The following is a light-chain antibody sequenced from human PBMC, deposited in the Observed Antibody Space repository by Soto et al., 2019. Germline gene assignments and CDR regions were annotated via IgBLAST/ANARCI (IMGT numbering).Light chain of an antibody. CDR3: QQYDNLPRT. CDR2: DAS. Sequence: DIQMTQSPSSLSASVGDRVTITCQASQDISNYLNWYQQKPGKAPKLLIYDASNLETGVPSRFSGSGSGAEFTFTISSLQPEDIATYYCQQYDNLPRTFGQGTKVEIK. V-gene: IGKV1-33*01. J-gene: IGKJ1*01. CDR1: QDISNY.